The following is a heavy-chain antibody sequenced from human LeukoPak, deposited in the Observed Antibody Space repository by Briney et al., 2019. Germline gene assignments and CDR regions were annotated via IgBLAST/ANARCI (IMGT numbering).Heavy chain of an antibody. D-gene: IGHD4-17*01. J-gene: IGHJ5*02. Sequence: GSLRLSCAASGLTGSHNYVSWVRQAPGKGLEWVSAIHTSGDTCYADSVKGRFTISRDTSKNTLYLQINSLRAEDTAVYYCIVFGDSNHWGQGTLVTVSS. CDR3: IVFGDSNH. CDR1: GLTGSHNY. CDR2: IHTSGDT. V-gene: IGHV3-53*01.